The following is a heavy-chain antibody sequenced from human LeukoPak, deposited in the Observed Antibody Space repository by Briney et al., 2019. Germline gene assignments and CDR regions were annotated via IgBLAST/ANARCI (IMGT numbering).Heavy chain of an antibody. CDR2: INHSGST. D-gene: IGHD6-19*01. Sequence: KPSETLSLTGAVYGGSFSGYYWSWIRQPPGKGLEWIGEINHSGSTNYNPSLKSRVTISVDTSKNQFSLKLSSVTAADTAVYYCARVIAVAGTLSDYWGQGTLVTVSS. CDR1: GGSFSGYY. CDR3: ARVIAVAGTLSDY. J-gene: IGHJ4*02. V-gene: IGHV4-34*01.